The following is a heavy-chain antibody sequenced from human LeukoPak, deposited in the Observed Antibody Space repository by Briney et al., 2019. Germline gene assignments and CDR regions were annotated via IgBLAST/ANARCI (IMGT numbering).Heavy chain of an antibody. D-gene: IGHD1-1*01. CDR3: ARGKLHTFDI. J-gene: IGHJ3*02. V-gene: IGHV6-1*01. CDR1: GDSVSTSTVG. Sequence: SQTLSLTCAISGDSVSTSTVGWHWIRQSPSRGLEWLGRTSYRSKWNRDYAVSVKSRITISPDTSKNQFSLQLNSVTPEDTAIYYCARGKLHTFDIWGRGTVVTVSS. CDR2: TSYRSKWNR.